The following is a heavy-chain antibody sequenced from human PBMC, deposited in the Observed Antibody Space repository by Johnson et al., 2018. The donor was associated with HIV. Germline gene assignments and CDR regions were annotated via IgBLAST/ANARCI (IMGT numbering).Heavy chain of an antibody. D-gene: IGHD2-21*02. CDR1: GFTVSSNY. Sequence: VLLVESGGGLIQPGGSLRPSCAASGFTVSSNYMSWVRQAPGKGLEWVSVIYSGGSTYYADSVKGRFTISRDNSKNTLYLQMNSLRAEDTAVYYCARDRSKLLYPFDAFDIWGQGTMVTVSS. V-gene: IGHV3-53*01. CDR2: IYSGGST. CDR3: ARDRSKLLYPFDAFDI. J-gene: IGHJ3*02.